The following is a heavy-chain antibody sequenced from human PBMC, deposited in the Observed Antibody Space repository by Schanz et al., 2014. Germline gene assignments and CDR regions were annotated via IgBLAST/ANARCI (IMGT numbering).Heavy chain of an antibody. D-gene: IGHD2-15*01. V-gene: IGHV3-30*19. CDR1: GFIFSSYG. J-gene: IGHJ4*02. CDR2: IWNDGSNK. Sequence: VQLVESGGGLVQPGGSLRLSCAASGFIFSSYGMHWVRQAPGKGLEWVAVIWNDGSNKYYADSVKGRFSISRDNSKNTLYLQMNTLRAEYAAVYFCARDRGYCSSGSCLTFDYWGQGTLVTVSS. CDR3: ARDRGYCSSGSCLTFDY.